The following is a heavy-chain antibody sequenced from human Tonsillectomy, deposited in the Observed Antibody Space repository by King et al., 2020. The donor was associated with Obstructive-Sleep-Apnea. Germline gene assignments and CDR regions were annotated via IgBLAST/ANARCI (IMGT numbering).Heavy chain of an antibody. CDR1: GGTFSSYA. CDR2: IIPILCIA. D-gene: IGHD4-17*01. J-gene: IGHJ6*02. CDR3: ARDLLDGDYPPWGLQGYYGMDV. Sequence: QLVQSGAEVKKPGSSVKVSCKASGGTFSSYAISWVRQAPGPGLEWMGGIIPILCIANYAQKFQGRVTITADKSTSTAYRELSILRSEDTAVYYCARDLLDGDYPPWGLQGYYGMDVWGQGTTVTVSS. V-gene: IGHV1-69*10.